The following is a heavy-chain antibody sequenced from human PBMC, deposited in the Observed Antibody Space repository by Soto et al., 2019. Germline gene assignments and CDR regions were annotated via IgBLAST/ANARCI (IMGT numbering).Heavy chain of an antibody. Sequence: EVQLLESGGGLVQPGGSLRLSCAASGFTFSSYVMSWVRQAPGEGLEWVSAISSSTGNTYYTDSVRGRFTISRDDSKNPLYLQMSSLRAEDTAVYYCAKDRGGGGWRFDYWGQGTLVTVSS. CDR3: AKDRGGGGWRFDY. V-gene: IGHV3-23*01. CDR2: ISSSTGNT. D-gene: IGHD6-19*01. J-gene: IGHJ4*02. CDR1: GFTFSSYV.